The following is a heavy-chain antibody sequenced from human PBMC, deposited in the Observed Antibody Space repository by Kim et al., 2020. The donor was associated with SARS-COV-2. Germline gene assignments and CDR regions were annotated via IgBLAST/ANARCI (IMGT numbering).Heavy chain of an antibody. CDR1: GFTFSSYG. J-gene: IGHJ4*02. V-gene: IGHV3-33*05. CDR2: ISYDGSNK. Sequence: GGSLRLSCAASGFTFSSYGMHWVRQAPGKGLEWVAVISYDGSNKYYADSVKGRFTISRDNSKNTLYLQMNSLRAEDTAVYYCARAQRGIMITTPPDYWGQGTLVTVSS. CDR3: ARAQRGIMITTPPDY. D-gene: IGHD3-16*01.